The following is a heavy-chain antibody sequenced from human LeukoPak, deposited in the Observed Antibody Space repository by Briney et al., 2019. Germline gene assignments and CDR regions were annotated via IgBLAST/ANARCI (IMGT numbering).Heavy chain of an antibody. CDR3: ARDYGGSGWGT. CDR2: ISYDGSNK. V-gene: IGHV3-30-3*01. D-gene: IGHD6-19*01. Sequence: GGSLRLSCAASGFTFSSYAMHWVRQAPGKGLEWVAVISYDGSNKYYADSVKGRFTISRDNAKNTLYLQMNSLRAEDTAVYYCARDYGGSGWGTWGQGTLVTVSS. CDR1: GFTFSSYA. J-gene: IGHJ5*02.